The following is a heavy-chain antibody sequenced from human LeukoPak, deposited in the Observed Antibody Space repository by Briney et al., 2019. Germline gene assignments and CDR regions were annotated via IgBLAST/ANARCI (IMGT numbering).Heavy chain of an antibody. D-gene: IGHD3-22*01. V-gene: IGHV3-23*01. J-gene: IGHJ3*02. CDR2: ISGSGGST. Sequence: PGGSLRLSCAASGFTFSSYAMSWVRQAPGKGLEWVSAISGSGGSTYYADSVKGRFTISRDNSKNTLYLQMNSLRAEDTAVYYCARGYDSSGYPDVCDIWGQGTMVTVSS. CDR3: ARGYDSSGYPDVCDI. CDR1: GFTFSSYA.